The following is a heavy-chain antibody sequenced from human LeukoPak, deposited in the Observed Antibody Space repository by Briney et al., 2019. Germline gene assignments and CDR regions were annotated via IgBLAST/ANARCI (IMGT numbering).Heavy chain of an antibody. CDR2: IIPIFGTA. CDR3: AGQTYYDILTGYPGAFDI. CDR1: GGTFSSYA. D-gene: IGHD3-9*01. Sequence: SVKVSCKASGGTFSSYAISWVRQAPGQGLEWMGGIIPIFGTANYAQKFQGRVTITADESMSTAYMELSSLRSEDTAVYYCAGQTYYDILTGYPGAFDIWGQGTMVTVSS. J-gene: IGHJ3*02. V-gene: IGHV1-69*13.